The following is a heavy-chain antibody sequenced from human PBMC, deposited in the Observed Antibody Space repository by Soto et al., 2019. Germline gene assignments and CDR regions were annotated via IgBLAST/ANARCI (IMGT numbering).Heavy chain of an antibody. CDR2: VYHSGST. Sequence: SETLSLTCAVSGGSLSNYYWSWIRQPPGKGLEWIGEVYHSGSTNYNPSLKSRVTISVDTSKNQFYLKLSSVTAADTAVYYCATSKIYFFQRGGPHHVPLGLWGQGTLVTVSS. V-gene: IGHV4-34*01. D-gene: IGHD2-15*01. J-gene: IGHJ4*02. CDR1: GGSLSNYY. CDR3: ATSKIYFFQRGGPHHVPLGL.